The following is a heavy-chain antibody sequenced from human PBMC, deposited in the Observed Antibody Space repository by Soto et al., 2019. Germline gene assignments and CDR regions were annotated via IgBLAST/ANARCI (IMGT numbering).Heavy chain of an antibody. J-gene: IGHJ4*02. CDR3: ARLDKFSSGWS. D-gene: IGHD6-19*01. V-gene: IGHV3-30-3*01. Sequence: QVQLVESGGGVVQPGRSLRLSCAASGFTFSSYAMHRVRQAPGKGLEWVATISYDGSIEYYADSVKGRFTVSRDNSENTLHLQMESLRPEDTALFYCARLDKFSSGWSWGQGTLVTVSS. CDR2: ISYDGSIE. CDR1: GFTFSSYA.